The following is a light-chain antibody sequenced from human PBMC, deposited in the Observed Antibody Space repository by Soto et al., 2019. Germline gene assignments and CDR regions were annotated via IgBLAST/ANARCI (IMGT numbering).Light chain of an antibody. V-gene: IGLV3-21*02. CDR1: NIGSKS. CDR2: DDS. J-gene: IGLJ2*01. CDR3: QVWDSTSDHVV. Sequence: SYELTQPPSVSVAPGQTAKITCGGNNIGSKSVHWYQQKPGQAPALVVYDDSVRPSGIPERFSGSNSGNMATLTISRVEAGDEADYYCQVWDSTSDHVVFGGGTKLTVL.